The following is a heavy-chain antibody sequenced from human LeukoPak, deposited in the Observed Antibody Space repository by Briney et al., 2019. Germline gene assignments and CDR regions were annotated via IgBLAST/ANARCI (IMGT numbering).Heavy chain of an antibody. Sequence: PGGSLRLSCAASGFTFSSYAMHWVRQAPGKGLEWVAVISYDGSNKYYADSVKGRFTISRDNSKNTLYLQMNSLRAEDTAVYYCAKVFRHPYYYGMDVWGQGTTVTVSS. CDR1: GFTFSSYA. CDR3: AKVFRHPYYYGMDV. CDR2: ISYDGSNK. V-gene: IGHV3-30-3*01. J-gene: IGHJ6*02.